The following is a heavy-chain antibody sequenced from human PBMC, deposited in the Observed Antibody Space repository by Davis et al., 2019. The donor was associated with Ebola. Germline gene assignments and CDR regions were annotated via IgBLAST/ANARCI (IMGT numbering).Heavy chain of an antibody. D-gene: IGHD6-13*01. V-gene: IGHV1-2*02. Sequence: ASVKVSCKTSGYSFIGYYLHWARQAPGQGLEYMGWINPNTGDTNFIQKFRCRFSLTRDTSINTADMELTGLRSDDTAVDYCARPQPRGQGQFDYWSRGTLVTVSS. CDR2: INPNTGDT. CDR1: GYSFIGYY. CDR3: ARPQPRGQGQFDY. J-gene: IGHJ4*02.